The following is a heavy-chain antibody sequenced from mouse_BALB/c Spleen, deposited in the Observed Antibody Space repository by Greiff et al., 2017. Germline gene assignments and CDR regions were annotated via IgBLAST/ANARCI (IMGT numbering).Heavy chain of an antibody. Sequence: VQLQQSGAELVRPGALVKLSCKASGFNIKDYYMNWVKQRPEQGLEWIGWIDPENGNTIYDPKFQGKASITADTSSNTAYLQLSSLTSEDTAVYCCARLSPFAYWGQGTLVTVSA. V-gene: IGHV14-1*02. CDR2: IDPENGNT. CDR1: GFNIKDYY. CDR3: ARLSPFAY. J-gene: IGHJ3*01.